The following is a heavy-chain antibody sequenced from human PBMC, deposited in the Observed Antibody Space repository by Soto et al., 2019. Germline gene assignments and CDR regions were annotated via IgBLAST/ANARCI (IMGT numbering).Heavy chain of an antibody. CDR1: GFTFSSYG. V-gene: IGHV3-30*18. D-gene: IGHD2-15*01. J-gene: IGHJ5*02. CDR2: ISDDGSNK. Sequence: QVQLVESGGGVVQPGRSLRLSCAASGFTFSSYGMHWVRQAPGTGLEWVAVISDDGSNKYYADSVKGRFTISRDNSKNTLYLQMNSLRAEDTAVYYCAKGYFSGGSCYQPWGQGTLVTVSS. CDR3: AKGYFSGGSCYQP.